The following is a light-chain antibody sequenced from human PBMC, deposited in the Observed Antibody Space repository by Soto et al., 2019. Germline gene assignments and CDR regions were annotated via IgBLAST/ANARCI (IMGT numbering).Light chain of an antibody. J-gene: IGLJ3*02. V-gene: IGLV4-69*01. CDR2: LDSDGSH. CDR1: SGHSTYA. CDR3: QTGATVPDWV. Sequence: QLVLTQSPSASASLGASVKLTCTLSSGHSTYAIAWHQQQPEKGPRYLMKLDSDGSHSKGDGIPDRFSGSSSGAERYLTISSLQSEDEADYYCQTGATVPDWVFGGGTKVTVL.